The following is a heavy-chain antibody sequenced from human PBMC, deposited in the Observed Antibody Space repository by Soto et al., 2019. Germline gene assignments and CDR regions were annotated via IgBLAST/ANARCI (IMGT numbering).Heavy chain of an antibody. CDR3: ARNRYYYYMDV. J-gene: IGHJ6*03. CDR1: GFTVSSNY. V-gene: IGHV3-66*01. Sequence: GGSLRLSCAASGFTVSSNYMSWVRQAPGKGLEWVSVIYSGGSTYYADSVKGRFTISRDNSKNTLYLQMNSLRAEDTAVYYCARNRYYYYMDVWGKGTTVTVSS. CDR2: IYSGGST.